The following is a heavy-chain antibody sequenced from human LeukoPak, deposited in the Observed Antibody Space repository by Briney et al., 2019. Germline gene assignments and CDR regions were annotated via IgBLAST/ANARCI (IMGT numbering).Heavy chain of an antibody. Sequence: SETLSLTCTVSSGSISSCDYYWGWIRQPPGKGLEWIGSGCYGGSTYYSPSLKSRATTSVDTSKNQFSLKLRSVTAADTAVYYCPRLGGSDYPIDYWGQGILVTVSS. D-gene: IGHD2-21*01. CDR1: SGSISSCDYY. CDR2: GCYGGST. V-gene: IGHV4-39*01. CDR3: PRLGGSDYPIDY. J-gene: IGHJ4*02.